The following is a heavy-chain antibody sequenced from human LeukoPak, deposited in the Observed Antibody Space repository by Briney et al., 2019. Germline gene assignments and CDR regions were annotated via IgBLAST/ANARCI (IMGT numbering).Heavy chain of an antibody. CDR2: ISTNSDIR. CDR3: ARDWDAMNNCFDP. Sequence: ASVTVSFKASGYTFTNYGISWVRPAPGQGLEWMGWISTNSDIRTYAQTLQGRFTMTTDTATTTAYMELNNLTFDDTAVYYCARDWDAMNNCFDPWGQGTPVTVSS. V-gene: IGHV1-18*01. D-gene: IGHD1-26*01. J-gene: IGHJ5*02. CDR1: GYTFTNYG.